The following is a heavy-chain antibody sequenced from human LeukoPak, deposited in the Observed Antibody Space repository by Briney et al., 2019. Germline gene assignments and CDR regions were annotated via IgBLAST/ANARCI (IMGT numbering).Heavy chain of an antibody. Sequence: GGSLRLSCAASGFTLSDYHMNWVRQAPGKGLEWLSSITTISHYIYYAGAVRGRFTISRDNAKNSLYLQMNSLRGEDTAVYYCARSGGPGTYHQLRYNWFDPWGQGALVTVSS. CDR1: GFTLSDYH. CDR2: ITTISHYI. D-gene: IGHD3-10*01. V-gene: IGHV3-21*01. CDR3: ARSGGPGTYHQLRYNWFDP. J-gene: IGHJ5*02.